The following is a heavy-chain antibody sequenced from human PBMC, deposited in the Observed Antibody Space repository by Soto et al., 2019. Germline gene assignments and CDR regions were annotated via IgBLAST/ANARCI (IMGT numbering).Heavy chain of an antibody. CDR3: AKETGSSAWYPVDY. D-gene: IGHD6-19*01. CDR2: IIVSGGST. V-gene: IGHV3-23*01. CDR1: GFTFSNSA. J-gene: IGHJ4*02. Sequence: GGSLRLSCAASGFTFSNSAMSWVRQAPGKGLEWVSAIIVSGGSTHYADSVKGRFTISRDNSKNTLSLQMSGLRAEETAVYYCAKETGSSAWYPVDYWGQGTLVTVSS.